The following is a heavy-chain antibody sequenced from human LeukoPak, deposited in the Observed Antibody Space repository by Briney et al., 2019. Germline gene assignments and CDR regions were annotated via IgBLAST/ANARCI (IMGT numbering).Heavy chain of an antibody. V-gene: IGHV3-48*01. Sequence: GGSLRLSCAASGLTFSSYSMNWVRQAPGKGLEWVSYISSSSSTIYYADSVKGRFTISRDNAKNSLYLQMNSLRAEDTAVYYCARGATPPGAFDIWGQGTMVTVSS. CDR3: ARGATPPGAFDI. CDR1: GLTFSSYS. D-gene: IGHD5-24*01. CDR2: ISSSSSTI. J-gene: IGHJ3*02.